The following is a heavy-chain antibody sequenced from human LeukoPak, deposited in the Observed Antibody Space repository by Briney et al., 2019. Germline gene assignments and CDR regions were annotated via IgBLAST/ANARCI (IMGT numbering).Heavy chain of an antibody. CDR2: INHSGST. D-gene: IGHD3-16*02. Sequence: SETLSLTCAVYGGSLSGYYWSWIRQPPGKGLEWIGEINHSGSTNYNPSLKSRVTISVDTSKNQSSLKLSSVTAADTAVYYCAREDRTYYDYVWGSYRLNWFDPWGQGTLVTVSS. CDR3: AREDRTYYDYVWGSYRLNWFDP. J-gene: IGHJ5*02. CDR1: GGSLSGYY. V-gene: IGHV4-34*01.